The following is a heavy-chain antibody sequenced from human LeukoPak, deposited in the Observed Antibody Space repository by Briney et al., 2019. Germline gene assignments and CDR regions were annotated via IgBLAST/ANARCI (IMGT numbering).Heavy chain of an antibody. CDR1: GASISTNSYY. CDR3: AGGGGSHDAFDI. Sequence: PSETLSLTCTVSGASISTNSYYWGWIRQPPGKGLEWIGTIYYSGTTYYNPSLKSRVTISVDTSKNQFSLKLSSVTAADTAVYYCAGGGGSHDAFDIWGQGTMVTVSS. D-gene: IGHD2-15*01. CDR2: IYYSGTT. V-gene: IGHV4-39*07. J-gene: IGHJ3*02.